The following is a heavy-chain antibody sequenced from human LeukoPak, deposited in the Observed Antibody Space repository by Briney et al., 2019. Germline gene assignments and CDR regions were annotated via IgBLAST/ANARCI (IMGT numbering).Heavy chain of an antibody. V-gene: IGHV3-30*02. CDR1: GFIFSSYG. D-gene: IGHD6-13*01. CDR3: ARGIAAAGTPGDYYYYYMDV. Sequence: PGGSLRLSCAASGFIFSSYGMHWVRQAPGKGLEWVVFIRSDGSHKYHADSVKGRFTISRDNSKNTLYLQMNSLRAEDTAVYYCARGIAAAGTPGDYYYYYMDVWGKGTTVTVSS. J-gene: IGHJ6*03. CDR2: IRSDGSHK.